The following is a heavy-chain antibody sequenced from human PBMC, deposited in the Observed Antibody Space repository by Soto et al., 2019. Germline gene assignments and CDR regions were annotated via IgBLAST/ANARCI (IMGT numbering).Heavy chain of an antibody. J-gene: IGHJ5*02. D-gene: IGHD3-22*01. CDR3: ARDEYYDSNNWFDH. CDR2: VYSTGST. Sequence: PSETLSLTXTVSGGAITAYYWSWIRQPVGEGLQWIGRVYSTGSTNYNPSLRSRVTTSVDTSQNQFFLRLSSVTAADTAVYYCARDEYYDSNNWFDHWGQGILVTVSS. V-gene: IGHV4-4*07. CDR1: GGAITAYY.